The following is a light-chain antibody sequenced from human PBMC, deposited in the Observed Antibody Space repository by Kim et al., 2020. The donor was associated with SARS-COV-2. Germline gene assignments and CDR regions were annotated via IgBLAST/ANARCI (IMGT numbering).Light chain of an antibody. CDR1: QSVDIN. CDR3: QQYTYWPL. V-gene: IGKV3-15*01. Sequence: LSVSPGARVTLSCRASQSVDINVAWYQQRPGQAPRLRIYGASTRAMGISDRFSGSGSATEFTLTISSLQSEDFGVYFCQQYTYWPLFGGGTKLEI. J-gene: IGKJ4*01. CDR2: GAS.